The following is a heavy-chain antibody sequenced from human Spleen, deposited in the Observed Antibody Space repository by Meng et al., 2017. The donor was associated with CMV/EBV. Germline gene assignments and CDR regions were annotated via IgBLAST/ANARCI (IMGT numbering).Heavy chain of an antibody. CDR3: ASNRHRGVYVWGSYRQDAPDY. CDR1: GFTVSTYW. V-gene: IGHV3-48*02. Sequence: GESLKISCAASGFTVSTYWMNWVRQAPGKGLEWVSYISSSSSTMYYADSVKGRFTISRDNAKNSLYLQMHSLRDEDTAVYYCASNRHRGVYVWGSYRQDAPDYWGQGTLVTVSS. J-gene: IGHJ4*02. D-gene: IGHD3-16*02. CDR2: ISSSSSTM.